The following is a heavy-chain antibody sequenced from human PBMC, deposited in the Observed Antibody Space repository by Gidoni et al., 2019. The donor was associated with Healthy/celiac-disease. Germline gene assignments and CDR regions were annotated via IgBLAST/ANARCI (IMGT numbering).Heavy chain of an antibody. CDR1: GFTFSSYA. CDR3: AKDGWLQPYNWFDP. V-gene: IGHV3-23*01. J-gene: IGHJ5*02. D-gene: IGHD5-12*01. Sequence: EVQLLESGGGLVQPGGSLRLSCAAAGFTFSSYAMSWVRQAPGKGLEWFSAISGSGGSTYYADSVKGRFTISRDNSKNTLYLQMNSLRAEDTAVYYCAKDGWLQPYNWFDPWGQGTLVTVSS. CDR2: ISGSGGST.